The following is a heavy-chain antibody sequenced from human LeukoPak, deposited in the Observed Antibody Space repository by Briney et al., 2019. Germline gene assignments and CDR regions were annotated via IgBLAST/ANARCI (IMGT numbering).Heavy chain of an antibody. CDR3: ASPRNAADAFET. CDR2: IYYSGST. Sequence: SETLSLTCTVSGGSISSYYWSWIRQPAGKGLEWVGYIYYSGSTNYNPSIKSRVTISVDTPKNQCFVKLSSVAAANTAVYSCASPRNAADAFETWGHRTMGTVSS. J-gene: IGHJ3*02. V-gene: IGHV4-59*01. D-gene: IGHD1-14*01. CDR1: GGSISSYY.